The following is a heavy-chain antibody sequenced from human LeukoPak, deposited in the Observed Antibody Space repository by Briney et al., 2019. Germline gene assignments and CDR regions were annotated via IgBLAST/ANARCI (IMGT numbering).Heavy chain of an antibody. CDR2: IYYSGST. CDR3: ARDGARNYDPGSWSDP. Sequence: SQTLSLTCTVSGGSISSGDYYWSWIRQPPGKGLEWIGYIYYSGSTYYNPSLKSRVTISVDTSKNQFSLKLSSVTAADTAVYYCARDGARNYDPGSWSDPWGQGTLVTVSS. V-gene: IGHV4-30-4*08. D-gene: IGHD4-11*01. J-gene: IGHJ5*02. CDR1: GGSISSGDYY.